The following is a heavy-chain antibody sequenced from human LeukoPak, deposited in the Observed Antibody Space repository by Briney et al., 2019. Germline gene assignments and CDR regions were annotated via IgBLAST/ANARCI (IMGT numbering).Heavy chain of an antibody. CDR2: ISYDGSNK. CDR3: ASIAVAGRPFDY. J-gene: IGHJ4*02. D-gene: IGHD6-19*01. CDR1: GFTFSSFV. Sequence: GGSLRLSCAASGFTFSSFVLHWVRQAPGKGLEWVAVISYDGSNKLYADSVKGRFTISRDNSKNTLYLQMNSLRAEDTAVYYCASIAVAGRPFDYWGQGTLVTVSS. V-gene: IGHV3-30*03.